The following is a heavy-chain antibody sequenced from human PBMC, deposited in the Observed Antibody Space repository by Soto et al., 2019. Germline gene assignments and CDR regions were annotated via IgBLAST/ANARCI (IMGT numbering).Heavy chain of an antibody. Sequence: EVQLVESGGGLVQPGGSLRLSCAASGFTFSSYSMNWVRQAPGKGLEGVSYISSSSSTIYYADSVKGRFTISRDNAKNSVYLQMNSLRDEDTAVYYCAREGGNLNWFDPWGQGTLVTVSS. CDR3: AREGGNLNWFDP. J-gene: IGHJ5*02. D-gene: IGHD1-26*01. V-gene: IGHV3-48*02. CDR2: ISSSSSTI. CDR1: GFTFSSYS.